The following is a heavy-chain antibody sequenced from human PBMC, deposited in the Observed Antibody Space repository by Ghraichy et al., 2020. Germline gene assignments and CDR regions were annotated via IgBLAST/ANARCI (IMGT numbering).Heavy chain of an antibody. Sequence: GGSLRLSCAASGFTFSSYAMSWVRQAPGKGLEWVSGISTTGGTTFYPDSVKGRFTISRDNSKNTLYLQMNSLRAEDTAEYYCARVYSGSNIGSFDYWGQGTLVTVSS. J-gene: IGHJ4*02. CDR1: GFTFSSYA. CDR3: ARVYSGSNIGSFDY. V-gene: IGHV3-23*01. D-gene: IGHD1-26*01. CDR2: ISTTGGTT.